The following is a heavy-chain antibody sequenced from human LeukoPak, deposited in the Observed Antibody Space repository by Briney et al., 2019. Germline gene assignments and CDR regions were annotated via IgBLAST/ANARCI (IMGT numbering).Heavy chain of an antibody. Sequence: SETLSLTCAVSGYSISSGYYWGWIRQPPGKGLEWIGSIYHSGSTYYNPSLKSRVTISVDTSKNQFSLKLSSVTAADTAVYYCARPGEYYYDSSGYYYSYFQHWGQGTLVTVYS. CDR2: IYHSGST. J-gene: IGHJ1*01. D-gene: IGHD3-22*01. CDR1: GYSISSGYY. V-gene: IGHV4-38-2*01. CDR3: ARPGEYYYDSSGYYYSYFQH.